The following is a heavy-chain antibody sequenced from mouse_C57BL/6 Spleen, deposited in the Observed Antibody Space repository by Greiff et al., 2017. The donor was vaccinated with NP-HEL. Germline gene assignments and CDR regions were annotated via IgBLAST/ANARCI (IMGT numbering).Heavy chain of an antibody. Sequence: VQLQQSGPELVKPGASVKISCKASGYTFTDSYMNWVKQSHGKSLEWIGDINPNNGGTSYNQKFKGKATLTVDKSSSPAYMELRSLTSEDSAVYYCARSPYYGSVVALYWYFDVWGTGTTVTVSS. D-gene: IGHD1-1*01. CDR2: INPNNGGT. CDR3: ARSPYYGSVVALYWYFDV. J-gene: IGHJ1*03. CDR1: GYTFTDSY. V-gene: IGHV1-26*01.